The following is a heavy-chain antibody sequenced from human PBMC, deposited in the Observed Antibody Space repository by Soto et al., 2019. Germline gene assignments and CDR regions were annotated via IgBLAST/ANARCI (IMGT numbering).Heavy chain of an antibody. CDR2: IYHTGST. CDR3: AKSIAAAGTRSFSFAY. Sequence: SETLSLTCSVSGGSISTVGHYWTWIRQPPGKGLEWIGSIYHTGSTYYSKSLRSRLTMSVGTSKSQFSLRLSSVTAADTAVFYCAKSIAAAGTRSFSFAYWGQGTLVTVSS. CDR1: GGSISTVGHY. V-gene: IGHV4-31*03. D-gene: IGHD6-13*01. J-gene: IGHJ4*02.